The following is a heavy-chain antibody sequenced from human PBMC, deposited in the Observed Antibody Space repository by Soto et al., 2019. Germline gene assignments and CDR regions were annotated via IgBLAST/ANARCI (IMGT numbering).Heavy chain of an antibody. Sequence: ASVKVSCKASGYTFTGYYMHWVRQAPGQGLEWMGWINPNSGGTNYAQKFQGRVTMTRDTSISTAYMELSRLRSDDTAVYYCARAYMTTVVTLDYWRQRTLVTVSS. CDR2: INPNSGGT. CDR3: ARAYMTTVVTLDY. D-gene: IGHD4-17*01. J-gene: IGHJ4*02. CDR1: GYTFTGYY. V-gene: IGHV1-2*02.